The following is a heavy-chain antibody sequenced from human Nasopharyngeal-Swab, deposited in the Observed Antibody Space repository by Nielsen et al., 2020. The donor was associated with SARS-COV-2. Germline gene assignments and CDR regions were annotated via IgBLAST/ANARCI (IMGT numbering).Heavy chain of an antibody. D-gene: IGHD4-17*01. CDR1: GYSFTSYW. CDR2: IYPGDSDT. J-gene: IGHJ4*02. Sequence: GGSLSLSCKGSGYSFTSYWIGWVRQMPGKGLEWMGIIYPGDSDTRYSPSFQGQVTISADKSISTAYLQWSSLKASDTAMYYCARRAVTLGYFDYWGQGILVTVSS. CDR3: ARRAVTLGYFDY. V-gene: IGHV5-51*01.